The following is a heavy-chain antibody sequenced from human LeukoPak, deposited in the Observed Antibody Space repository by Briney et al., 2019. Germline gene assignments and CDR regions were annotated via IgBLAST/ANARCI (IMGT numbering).Heavy chain of an antibody. V-gene: IGHV4-59*01. Sequence: SETLSLTCTVSGGSISSYYWSWIRQPPGKGLEWIGYIYYSGSTNYNPSLKSRVTISVDTSKNQFSLKLSSVTAADTAVYYCAREQVAAAGYYFDYWGQGTLVTVSS. CDR2: IYYSGST. CDR3: AREQVAAAGYYFDY. CDR1: GGSISSYY. D-gene: IGHD6-13*01. J-gene: IGHJ4*02.